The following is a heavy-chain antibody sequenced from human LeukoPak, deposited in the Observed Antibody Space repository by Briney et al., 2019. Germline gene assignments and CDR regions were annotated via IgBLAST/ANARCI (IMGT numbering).Heavy chain of an antibody. CDR3: AKDGIGGIYYDSSGYFDY. J-gene: IGHJ4*02. CDR1: GFTFNNYA. V-gene: IGHV3-23*01. Sequence: GGSLRLSCAASGFTFNNYAMSWVRQAPGKGLEWASAISGSGGSTYYADPLKGRFTISRDNSKNTLYLQMNSLRAEDTALYYCAKDGIGGIYYDSSGYFDYWGQGTLVTVSS. D-gene: IGHD3-22*01. CDR2: ISGSGGST.